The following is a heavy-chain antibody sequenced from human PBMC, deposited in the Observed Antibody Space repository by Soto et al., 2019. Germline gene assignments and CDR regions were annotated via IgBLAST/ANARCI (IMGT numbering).Heavy chain of an antibody. D-gene: IGHD1-7*01. Sequence: SVKVSCKISGGTFSSQAISWVRQAPGQGLEWMGGIIPIFGTVQYAQKFEGRVTLSADKSTTTAYMEVSSLRSEDTAVYYCARDQKGSAPANYFYYYAVVVWGQGTTVTVSS. V-gene: IGHV1-69*06. CDR3: ARDQKGSAPANYFYYYAVVV. CDR1: GGTFSSQA. J-gene: IGHJ6*02. CDR2: IIPIFGTV.